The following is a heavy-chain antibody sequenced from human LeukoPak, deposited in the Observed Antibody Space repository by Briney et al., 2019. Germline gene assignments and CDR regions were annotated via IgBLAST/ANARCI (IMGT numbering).Heavy chain of an antibody. CDR2: ISSSGNTI. Sequence: GRSLRLSCAPSGFTLCSYEMNCVRQAPGQGVEWVSYISSSGNTIYYADSVKGLFTISRDNAKNSLYLQMNSLRAEDTAVYYCAELGITMIGGVWGKGTTVTISS. V-gene: IGHV3-48*03. J-gene: IGHJ6*04. CDR3: AELGITMIGGV. D-gene: IGHD3-10*02. CDR1: GFTLCSYE.